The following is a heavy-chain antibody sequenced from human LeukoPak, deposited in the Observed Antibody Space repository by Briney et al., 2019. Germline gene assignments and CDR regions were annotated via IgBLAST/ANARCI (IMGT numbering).Heavy chain of an antibody. CDR2: IAGGDDR. V-gene: IGHV3-23*01. Sequence: GGSLRLSCAASGFIFSPYAMSWVRQAPGKGLEWVAGIAGGDDRFYADSVKGRFSISRDNSKNTVDLQMNSLKTEDTAVYYCTTETYYDILTGYTDYWGQGTLVTVSS. J-gene: IGHJ4*02. CDR3: TTETYYDILTGYTDY. CDR1: GFIFSPYA. D-gene: IGHD3-9*01.